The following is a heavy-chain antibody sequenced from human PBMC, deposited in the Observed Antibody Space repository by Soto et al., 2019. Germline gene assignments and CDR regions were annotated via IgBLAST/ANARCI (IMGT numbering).Heavy chain of an antibody. CDR2: ISWNSGTI. V-gene: IGHV3-9*01. J-gene: IGHJ4*02. CDR1: GFTFSSYW. D-gene: IGHD5-12*01. Sequence: SLRLSCAASGFTFSSYWMSWVRQAPGKGLEWVSGISWNSGTIDYAGSVRGRFTISRDNAKNSLYLQMNSLRAEDTALYYCAKDTTIVDTRSFDYWGQGTLVTVSS. CDR3: AKDTTIVDTRSFDY.